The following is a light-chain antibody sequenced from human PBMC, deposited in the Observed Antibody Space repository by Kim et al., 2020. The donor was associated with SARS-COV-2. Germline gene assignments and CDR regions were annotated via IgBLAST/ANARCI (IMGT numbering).Light chain of an antibody. CDR1: SLRSYY. Sequence: SSELTQDPAVSVALGQTVRITCQGDSLRSYYATWYQQKPGQAPILVMYGKNNLPSGIPDRFSGSSSGNTASLTITGTQSVAEADYYCKSQDSNDNFLFGG. CDR3: KSQDSNDNFL. J-gene: IGLJ2*01. V-gene: IGLV3-19*01. CDR2: GKN.